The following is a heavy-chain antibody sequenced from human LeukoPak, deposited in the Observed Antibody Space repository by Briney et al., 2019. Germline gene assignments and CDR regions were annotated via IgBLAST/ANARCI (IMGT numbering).Heavy chain of an antibody. J-gene: IGHJ4*02. D-gene: IGHD6-6*01. CDR3: ARADEATSIASFGH. CDR1: GFSVSLNY. Sequence: GGSLRLSCAASGFSVSLNYMTWVRQAPGKGLEWVSVMASGGHTFYIDSVKGRFTISRDESKNTLHLQMDSLRVDDTALYYCARADEATSIASFGHRGQGTLVTVSS. V-gene: IGHV3-53*01. CDR2: MASGGHT.